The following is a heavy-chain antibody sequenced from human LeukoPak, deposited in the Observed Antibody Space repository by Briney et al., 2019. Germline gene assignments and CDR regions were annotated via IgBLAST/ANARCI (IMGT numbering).Heavy chain of an antibody. V-gene: IGHV4-39*01. D-gene: IGHD2-15*01. CDR2: IYYSGST. J-gene: IGHJ2*01. Sequence: PSETLSLTCTVSGGAFSTFYWGWIRQPPGKGLEWIGSIYYSGSTYYNPSLKSRVTISVNTSKNQFSLKLSSVTAADTAVYYCARRYCSGGSCYFSSWYFDLWGRGTLVTVSS. CDR3: ARRYCSGGSCYFSSWYFDL. CDR1: GGAFSTFY.